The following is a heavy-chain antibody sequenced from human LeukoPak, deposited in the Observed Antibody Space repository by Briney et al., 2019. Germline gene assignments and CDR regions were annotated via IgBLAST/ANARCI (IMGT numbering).Heavy chain of an antibody. CDR1: GGSISSSHYY. Sequence: SETLSLTCTVSGGSISSSHYYWGWIRQSPGKGLEWIGSIYYSGTTYYNPSLESRVTISVDTSKNRFSLMLTSLTAADTAVYYCARQSSDYYYYYIDVWGEGTTVIVSS. CDR2: IYYSGTT. CDR3: ARQSSDYYYYYIDV. J-gene: IGHJ6*03. V-gene: IGHV4-39*01.